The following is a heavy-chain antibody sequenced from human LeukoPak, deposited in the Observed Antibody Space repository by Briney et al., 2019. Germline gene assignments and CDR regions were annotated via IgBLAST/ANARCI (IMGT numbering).Heavy chain of an antibody. CDR3: ARTTRYDFWSGYYFDY. CDR2: MNPNSGNT. V-gene: IGHV1-8*01. Sequence: ASVKVSCKASGYTFTSYDINWVRQATGQGLEWMGWMNPNSGNTGYAQKFQGRVTMTRNTSTSTAYMELSSLRSDDTAVYYCARTTRYDFWSGYYFDYWGQGTLVTVSS. D-gene: IGHD3-3*01. J-gene: IGHJ4*02. CDR1: GYTFTSYD.